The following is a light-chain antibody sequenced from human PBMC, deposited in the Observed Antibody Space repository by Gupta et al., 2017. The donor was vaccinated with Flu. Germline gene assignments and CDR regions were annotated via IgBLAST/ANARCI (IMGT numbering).Light chain of an antibody. V-gene: IGKV3-20*01. Sequence: EIVLTQSPGTLSLSPGERATLSCRASQSVRSRYLAWYQQKPGQAPRLLIFGASSRASGIPDRFSGSGSGTDFTLTISRLEPEDFAVYYCQQEGSSPRTFGQGTKVEIK. CDR2: GAS. CDR1: QSVRSRY. J-gene: IGKJ1*01. CDR3: QQEGSSPRT.